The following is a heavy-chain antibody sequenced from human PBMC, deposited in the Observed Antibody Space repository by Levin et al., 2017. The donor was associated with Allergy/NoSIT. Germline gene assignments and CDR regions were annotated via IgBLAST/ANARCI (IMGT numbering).Heavy chain of an antibody. CDR2: VSQDGNEK. J-gene: IGHJ6*03. Sequence: AGGSLRLSCAPSGFIFTNYWMRWIRQAPGKGLEWVASVSQDGNEKYYVDSVKGRFTISRDNAKNSLYLEMNSLRAEDTAVYYCARTITISGAVAYMDVWGKGTTVTVSS. D-gene: IGHD3-3*01. V-gene: IGHV3-7*03. CDR3: ARTITISGAVAYMDV. CDR1: GFIFTNYW.